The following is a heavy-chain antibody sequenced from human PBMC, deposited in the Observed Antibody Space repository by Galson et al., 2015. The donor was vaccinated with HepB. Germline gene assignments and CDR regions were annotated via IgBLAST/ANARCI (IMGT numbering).Heavy chain of an antibody. J-gene: IGHJ4*02. Sequence: TLSLTCAVSGISLSTGSNPWSWIRQPQGKGLEWIGYVYHDGSTYYNPSLKSRATISADVSKNQVPLNLTSVTAADTAVYFCARVDRDGYPYPYNRFDLWGGGTLVTVSS. CDR1: GISLSTGSNP. CDR3: ARVDRDGYPYPYNRFDL. CDR2: VYHDGST. D-gene: IGHD5-24*01. V-gene: IGHV4-30-2*01.